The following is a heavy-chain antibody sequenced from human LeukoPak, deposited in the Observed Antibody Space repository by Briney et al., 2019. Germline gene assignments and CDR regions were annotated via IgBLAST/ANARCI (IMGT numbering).Heavy chain of an antibody. V-gene: IGHV7-4-1*02. CDR1: GYTFTSYG. D-gene: IGHD3-16*02. CDR3: ASAFQSLGGLSLPDY. CDR2: IHPSTGNP. Sequence: GASVKVSCKASGYTFTSYGISWVRQAPGQGLEWMGWIHPSTGNPTYAQGFTGRLVFTLDTSVSTTYLQISSLKAEDTAVYFCASAFQSLGGLSLPDYWGQGTLLTVSS. J-gene: IGHJ4*02.